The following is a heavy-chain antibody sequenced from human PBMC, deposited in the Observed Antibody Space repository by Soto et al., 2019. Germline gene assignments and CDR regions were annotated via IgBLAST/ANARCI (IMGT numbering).Heavy chain of an antibody. V-gene: IGHV3-30*18. CDR2: ISYDGSNK. CDR1: GFTFSSYG. CDR3: AKESSGGGSPFDC. Sequence: QVQLVESGGGVVQPGRSLRLSCAASGFTFSSYGMHWVRQAPGKGLEWVAVISYDGSNKYYSDSVKGRFTISRDNSKNTLYLQMYSLGAEDTAVYYCAKESSGGGSPFDCWGQGTLVTVSS. J-gene: IGHJ4*02. D-gene: IGHD2-15*01.